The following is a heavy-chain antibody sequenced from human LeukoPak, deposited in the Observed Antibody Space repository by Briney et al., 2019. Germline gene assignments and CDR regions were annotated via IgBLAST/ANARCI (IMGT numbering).Heavy chain of an antibody. J-gene: IGHJ4*02. D-gene: IGHD3-22*01. Sequence: SSETLSLTCTVSGGSISSYYWSWIRQPPGKGLEWIGYIYYSGSTNYNPSLKSRVTISVDTSKNQFSLKLSSVTAADTAVYYCARSSPDYDSSGLEDYWGQGTLVTVSS. V-gene: IGHV4-59*01. CDR2: IYYSGST. CDR3: ARSSPDYDSSGLEDY. CDR1: GGSISSYY.